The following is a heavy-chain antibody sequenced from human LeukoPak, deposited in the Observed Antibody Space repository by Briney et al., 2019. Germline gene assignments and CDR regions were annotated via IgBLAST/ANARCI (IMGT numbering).Heavy chain of an antibody. V-gene: IGHV4-38-2*01. J-gene: IGHJ4*02. CDR2: IYHSGST. CDR3: ARRLVVLQGFDY. D-gene: IGHD3-16*02. Sequence: SETLSLTCAVSGYSISSGYYWGWIRQPPGKGLEWIGSIYHSGSTYYSPSLKSRVTISVDTSKNQFSLKLSSVTAADTAVYYCARRLVVLQGFDYWGQGTLVTVSS. CDR1: GYSISSGYY.